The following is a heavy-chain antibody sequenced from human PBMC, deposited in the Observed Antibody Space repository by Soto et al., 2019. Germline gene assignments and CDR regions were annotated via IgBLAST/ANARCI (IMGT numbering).Heavy chain of an antibody. V-gene: IGHV3-30-3*01. J-gene: IGHJ3*02. CDR1: EFTFSSYA. CDR2: ISYDGSNK. Sequence: QVQLVESGGGVVQPGRSLRLSCAASEFTFSSYAMHWVRQAPGKGLEWVAVISYDGSNKYYADSVKGRFTISRDNSKNTLYLQMNSLRAEDTAVYYCARDLDYGAHGAFDIWGQGTMVTVSS. CDR3: ARDLDYGAHGAFDI. D-gene: IGHD4-17*01.